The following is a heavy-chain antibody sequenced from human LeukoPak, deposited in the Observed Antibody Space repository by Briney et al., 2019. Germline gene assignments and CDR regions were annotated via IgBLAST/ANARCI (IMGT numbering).Heavy chain of an antibody. J-gene: IGHJ6*03. CDR1: GYIFTGSY. Sequence: ASVKFSCKASGYIFTGSYMHWVRQAPGQGLEWMGWISPNSGGTNYAQKLQGRVTMTTDTSTSTAYMELRSLRSDDTAVYYCARIDSSSWSQNYYYYYYMDVWGKGTTVTVSS. D-gene: IGHD6-13*01. CDR3: ARIDSSSWSQNYYYYYYMDV. CDR2: ISPNSGGT. V-gene: IGHV1-2*02.